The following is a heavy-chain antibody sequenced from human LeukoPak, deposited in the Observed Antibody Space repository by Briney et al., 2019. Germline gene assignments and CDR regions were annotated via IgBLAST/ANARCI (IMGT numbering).Heavy chain of an antibody. J-gene: IGHJ4*02. CDR1: GGSISSSSYY. V-gene: IGHV4-39*01. Sequence: SETLSLTCTVSGGSISSSSYYWGWIRQPPGKGLEWIGSIYYSGSTYYNPSLKGRVIISVDTSKSQFSLKLSSVTAADTAVYYCARPGSLAAAGPIFDYWGQGTLVTVSS. D-gene: IGHD6-13*01. CDR3: ARPGSLAAAGPIFDY. CDR2: IYYSGST.